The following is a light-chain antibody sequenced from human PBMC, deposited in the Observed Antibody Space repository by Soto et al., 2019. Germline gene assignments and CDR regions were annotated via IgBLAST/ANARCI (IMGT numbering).Light chain of an antibody. V-gene: IGKV3-15*01. J-gene: IGKJ1*01. CDR3: QQYADWPKT. CDR1: QSVSDR. Sequence: PGERATLSCRASQSVSDRVVWYQQKSGQAPSLLIYAASTRAAGVPARFSGSGSGTEFTLTISSLQSEDSAVYFCQQYADWPKTFGQGTKVDIK. CDR2: AAS.